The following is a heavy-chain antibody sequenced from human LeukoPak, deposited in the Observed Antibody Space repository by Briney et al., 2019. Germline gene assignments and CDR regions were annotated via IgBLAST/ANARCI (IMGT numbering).Heavy chain of an antibody. CDR3: AQISVDTSRNRWSDFAS. Sequence: PGGSLRLSCAASGFIFSTYAMTWLRQAPGKGLEWVSALSASGFNTYYADSVKGRFTISRDNFKNMLYLQMNSLRAEDTAVYYCAQISVDTSRNRWSDFASWGRGILVTVSS. D-gene: IGHD5-18*01. CDR1: GFIFSTYA. J-gene: IGHJ4*02. CDR2: LSASGFNT. V-gene: IGHV3-23*01.